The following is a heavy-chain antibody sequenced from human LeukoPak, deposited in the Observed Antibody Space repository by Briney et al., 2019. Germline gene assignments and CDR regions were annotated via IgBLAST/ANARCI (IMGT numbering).Heavy chain of an antibody. J-gene: IGHJ6*02. CDR2: INHSGST. CDR3: ARGWYCSSTSCWGAYGMDV. V-gene: IGHV4-34*01. CDR1: GGSFSGYY. D-gene: IGHD2-2*01. Sequence: PSETLSLTCAVYGGSFSGYYWSWIRQPPGKGLEWIGEINHSGSTNYNPPLKSRVTISVDTPRNQFSLKLSSVTAADTAVYYCARGWYCSSTSCWGAYGMDVWGQGTTVTVSS.